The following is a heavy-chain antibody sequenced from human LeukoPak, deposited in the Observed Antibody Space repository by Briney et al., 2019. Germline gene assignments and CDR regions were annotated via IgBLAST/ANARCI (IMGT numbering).Heavy chain of an antibody. J-gene: IGHJ3*02. Sequence: SVTLSLTCGVYGGSFSGYYWTWVRQPPGKGLEWGGEINHRGNNNYNPSLKSRVTRSIDTSKTEFSLNLDSVTAADTAVYYCARTTYYEFWSGSPGAFDIWGQGSRVTVSS. CDR1: GGSFSGYY. V-gene: IGHV4-34*01. CDR2: INHRGNN. CDR3: ARTTYYEFWSGSPGAFDI. D-gene: IGHD3-3*01.